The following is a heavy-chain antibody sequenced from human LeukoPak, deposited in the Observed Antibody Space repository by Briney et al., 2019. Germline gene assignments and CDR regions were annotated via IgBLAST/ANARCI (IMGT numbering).Heavy chain of an antibody. Sequence: GGSLRLSCAASGFIFSSYWMSWVRQAPGKGLEWVANINQDGSEKYYVDSVKGRFTISRDNAKNSLYLQMNSLRAEDTAVYYCARDHAFSYYYYMDAWGKGTTVTVSS. D-gene: IGHD3-3*01. CDR3: ARDHAFSYYYYMDA. CDR1: GFIFSSYW. J-gene: IGHJ6*03. CDR2: INQDGSEK. V-gene: IGHV3-7*01.